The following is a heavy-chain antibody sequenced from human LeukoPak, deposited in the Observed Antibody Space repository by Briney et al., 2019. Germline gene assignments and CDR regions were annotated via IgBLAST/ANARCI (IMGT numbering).Heavy chain of an antibody. V-gene: IGHV3-64D*09. J-gene: IGHJ3*02. Sequence: GGSLRLSCSASGFTFRNYVMHWVRQAPGKGLEFVSGINSDGGDIHYADSVKDRFIISRDNSKTTLYLQMSSLTPEDTAVYYCARESAQEAFDIWGQGTMVTVSS. CDR1: GFTFRNYV. CDR3: ARESAQEAFDI. CDR2: INSDGGDI.